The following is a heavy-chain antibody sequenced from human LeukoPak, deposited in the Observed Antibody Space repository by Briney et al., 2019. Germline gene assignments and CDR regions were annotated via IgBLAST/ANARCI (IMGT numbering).Heavy chain of an antibody. V-gene: IGHV3-30-3*01. CDR1: GFTFSSYA. CDR2: ISYDGSNK. J-gene: IGHJ4*02. D-gene: IGHD3-3*01. Sequence: GRSLRLSCAASGFTFSSYAMHWVRQAPGKGLEWVAVISYDGSNKYYADSVKGRFTISRDNSKNTLYLQMNSLRAEDTAVYYCAREIINRYYDFWSGSRFGYFDYWGQGTLVTVSS. CDR3: AREIINRYYDFWSGSRFGYFDY.